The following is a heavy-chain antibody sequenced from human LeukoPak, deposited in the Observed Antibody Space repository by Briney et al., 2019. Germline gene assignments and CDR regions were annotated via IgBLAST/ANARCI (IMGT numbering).Heavy chain of an antibody. Sequence: SEALSLTCTVSGGSISSSSSYWGSIRQPPGKGLEWIGSIYYSGSTYYNPTLKSRVTISVDTSKNQFSLKLSSVTAADTAVYYCARGIYCANGVCSVNHWFDPWGQGTLVTVSS. V-gene: IGHV4-39*02. CDR1: GGSISSSSSY. CDR2: IYYSGST. D-gene: IGHD2-8*01. J-gene: IGHJ5*02. CDR3: ARGIYCANGVCSVNHWFDP.